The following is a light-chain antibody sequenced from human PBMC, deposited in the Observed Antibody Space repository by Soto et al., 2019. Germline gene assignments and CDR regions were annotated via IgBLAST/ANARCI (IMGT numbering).Light chain of an antibody. CDR2: DVT. CDR1: SSDVGGYDH. J-gene: IGLJ3*02. Sequence: QSALTQPASVSGSPGQSITISCTGTSSDVGGYDHVSWYQQHPGKAPKLIIYDVTVRPSGISSRFSGSKSDNTASLAVSGLQPEDEADYYCSSYTNNDTLLFGGGTKLTVL. CDR3: SSYTNNDTLL. V-gene: IGLV2-14*03.